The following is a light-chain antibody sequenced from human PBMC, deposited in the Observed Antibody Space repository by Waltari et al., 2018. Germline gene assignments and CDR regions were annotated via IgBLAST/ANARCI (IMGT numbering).Light chain of an antibody. Sequence: EIVMTQSPATLSVSPGERATLSCRASQSVDNNLAWYQQNPGQAPRLLIYGASTRATGIAARFSGSGSGTEFTFTISSLQSEDFAVYYCQQYNNWPFTFGRGTKRELK. CDR3: QQYNNWPFT. J-gene: IGKJ2*01. CDR1: QSVDNN. V-gene: IGKV3-15*01. CDR2: GAS.